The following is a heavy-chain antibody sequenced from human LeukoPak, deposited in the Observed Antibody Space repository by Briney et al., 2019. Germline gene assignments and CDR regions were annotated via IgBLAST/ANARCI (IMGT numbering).Heavy chain of an antibody. CDR1: GGSISSSSYY. CDR3: ARLTAAGAYVWFDP. D-gene: IGHD6-13*01. CDR2: IYYSGST. V-gene: IGHV4-39*01. J-gene: IGHJ5*02. Sequence: SETLSLTCTVSGGSISSSSYYWGWIRQPPGKGLGWIGSIYYSGSTYYNPSLKSRVTISVDTSKNQFSLKLSSVTAADTAVYYCARLTAAGAYVWFDPWGQGTLVTVSS.